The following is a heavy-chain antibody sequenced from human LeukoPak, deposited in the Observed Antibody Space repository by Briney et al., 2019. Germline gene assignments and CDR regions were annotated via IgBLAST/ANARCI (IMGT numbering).Heavy chain of an antibody. CDR1: GYTFSSYD. Sequence: ASVKVSCKASGYTFSSYDFNWVRQATGQGLEWMGWMNPNSGNAGYAQKFQGRVTMTLNISISTAYMELSSLKSEDTAVYYCARVPWGDSFDYWGQGTLVTVSS. J-gene: IGHJ4*02. D-gene: IGHD3-16*01. CDR3: ARVPWGDSFDY. CDR2: MNPNSGNA. V-gene: IGHV1-8*01.